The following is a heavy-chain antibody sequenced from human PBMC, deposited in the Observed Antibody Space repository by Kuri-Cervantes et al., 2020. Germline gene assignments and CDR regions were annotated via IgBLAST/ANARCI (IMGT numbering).Heavy chain of an antibody. Sequence: GESLKISCAASGFTFSGDGMHWVRQAPGKGLEWVAVISYDGRSQYYADSVKGRFTTSRDNSKNTLYLQMNSLRAEDTAVYYCARDLGGGDDYYDSSGYYLSSDYWGQGTLVTVSS. CDR2: ISYDGRSQ. CDR3: ARDLGGGDDYYDSSGYYLSSDY. V-gene: IGHV3-30*03. D-gene: IGHD3-22*01. J-gene: IGHJ4*02. CDR1: GFTFSGDG.